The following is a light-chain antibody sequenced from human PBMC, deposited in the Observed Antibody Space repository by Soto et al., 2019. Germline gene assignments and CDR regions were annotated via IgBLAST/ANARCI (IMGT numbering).Light chain of an antibody. J-gene: IGLJ2*01. CDR1: SSNIGAGHD. CDR3: QSYDSSLSAYVV. CDR2: GTS. Sequence: QSVLTQPPSVSGAPGQRVTISSTGSSSNIGAGHDVHWYQQLPGKAPRLLIYGTSNRPSGVPDRFSGSKSGTSASLALTGLQAGDEADYFCQSYDSSLSAYVVFGGGTKLTVL. V-gene: IGLV1-40*01.